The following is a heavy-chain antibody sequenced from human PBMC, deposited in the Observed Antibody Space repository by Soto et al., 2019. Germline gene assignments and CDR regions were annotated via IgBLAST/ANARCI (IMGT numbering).Heavy chain of an antibody. CDR1: GDSIGRFY. CDR3: ARDLSGTGLDI. Sequence: QLQLHESGPGLVKPSETLSLTCNVSGDSIGRFYWSWIRQSAGKGLEGIGRVYSTGGVTYNPALKGRVTISLDRSNNPVSLEMNSVAAADTAVYFCARDLSGTGLDIWGRGTRVSVSS. D-gene: IGHD1-26*01. CDR2: VYSTGGV. J-gene: IGHJ6*02. V-gene: IGHV4-4*07.